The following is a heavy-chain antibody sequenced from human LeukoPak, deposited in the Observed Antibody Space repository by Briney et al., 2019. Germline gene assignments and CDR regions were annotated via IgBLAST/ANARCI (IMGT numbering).Heavy chain of an antibody. D-gene: IGHD3-10*01. Sequence: ASVVVSCKTSGYLFTGFFIHWVRQAPGQGLEWMGSVSPNNGGTSYAQRFQGRVNMTSGTSTRTAYLQLSGLRFDDTAVYYCATLLWFGDFDYWGQGTPVTVS. J-gene: IGHJ4*02. V-gene: IGHV1-2*02. CDR1: GYLFTGFF. CDR2: VSPNNGGT. CDR3: ATLLWFGDFDY.